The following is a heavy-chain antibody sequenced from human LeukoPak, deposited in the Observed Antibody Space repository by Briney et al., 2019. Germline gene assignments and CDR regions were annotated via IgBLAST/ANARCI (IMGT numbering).Heavy chain of an antibody. D-gene: IGHD5-18*01. V-gene: IGHV4-30-4*01. CDR1: GGSISSGDYY. J-gene: IGHJ4*02. CDR2: IYYSGST. CDR3: AREGYSYGYY. Sequence: SETLSLACTVSGGSISSGDYYGSWIRQPPGKGLEWIGYIYYSGSTYYNPSLKSRVTISVDTSKNQFSLKLSSVTAADTAVYYCAREGYSYGYYWGQGTLVTVSS.